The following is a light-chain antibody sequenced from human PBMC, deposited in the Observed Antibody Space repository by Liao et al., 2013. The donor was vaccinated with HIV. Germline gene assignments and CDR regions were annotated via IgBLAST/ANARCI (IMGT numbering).Light chain of an antibody. CDR2: KDS. J-gene: IGLJ2*01. CDR1: ALPKQY. V-gene: IGLV3-25*03. CDR3: QSADSSGTYPDVV. Sequence: YELTQPPSVSVSPGQTARITCSGDALPKQYAYWYQQKPGQAPVLVIYKDSERPSGIPERFSGSSSGTTVTLTISGVQAEDEADYYCQSADSSGTYPDVVFGGGTKLTVL.